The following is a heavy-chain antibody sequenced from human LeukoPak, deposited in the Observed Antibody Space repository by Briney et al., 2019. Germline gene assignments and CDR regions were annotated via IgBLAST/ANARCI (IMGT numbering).Heavy chain of an antibody. J-gene: IGHJ4*02. CDR3: ARTARLPDS. CDR2: VYFSGIT. CDR1: NDSIRTHY. Sequence: SETLSLTCTVSNDSIRTHYSSWIRHPPGKGLECIGYVYFSGITNYNPSLKSRVTMSVDTSKNQLSLKLSSVTAADTAVYYCARTARLPDSWGQGTLVTVSS. V-gene: IGHV4-4*09. D-gene: IGHD2-21*01.